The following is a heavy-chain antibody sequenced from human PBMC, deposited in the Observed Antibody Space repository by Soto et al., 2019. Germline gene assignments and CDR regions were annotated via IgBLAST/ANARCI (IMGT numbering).Heavy chain of an antibody. D-gene: IGHD2-2*01. CDR2: IIPILGIA. CDR1: GGTFSSYT. J-gene: IGHJ6*03. Sequence: QVQLVQSGAEVKKPGSSVKVSCKASGGTFSSYTTSWVRQAPGQGLEWMGRIIPILGIANYAQKFQGRVTITADKSTSTAYMELSSLRSEDTAVYYCARGRGIVVVPADMPVDYYYYMDVWGKGTTVTVSS. V-gene: IGHV1-69*02. CDR3: ARGRGIVVVPADMPVDYYYYMDV.